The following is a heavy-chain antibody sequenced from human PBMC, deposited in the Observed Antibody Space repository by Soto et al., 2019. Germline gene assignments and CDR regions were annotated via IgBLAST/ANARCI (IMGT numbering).Heavy chain of an antibody. CDR3: ARHSNTVPDY. Sequence: ASVKVSCKASGYTFTSDGISWVRQAPGQGLEWMGWISAYNGNTNYAQKLQGQVTISADKSISTAYLQWSSLKASDTAMYYCARHSNTVPDYWGQGTLVTVSS. CDR1: GYTFTSDG. CDR2: ISAYNGNT. V-gene: IGHV1-18*01. D-gene: IGHD2-2*01. J-gene: IGHJ4*02.